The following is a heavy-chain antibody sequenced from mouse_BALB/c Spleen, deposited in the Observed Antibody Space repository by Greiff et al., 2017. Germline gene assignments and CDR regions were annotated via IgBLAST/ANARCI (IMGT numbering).Heavy chain of an antibody. Sequence: VMLVESGAELMKPGASVKISCKATGYTFSSYWIEWVKQRPGHGLEWIGEILPGSGSTNYNEKFKGKATFTADTSSNTAYMQLSSLTSEDSAVYYCARGVVARDYFDYWGQGTTLTVSS. J-gene: IGHJ2*01. CDR1: GYTFSSYW. CDR3: ARGVVARDYFDY. V-gene: IGHV1-9*01. CDR2: ILPGSGST. D-gene: IGHD1-1*01.